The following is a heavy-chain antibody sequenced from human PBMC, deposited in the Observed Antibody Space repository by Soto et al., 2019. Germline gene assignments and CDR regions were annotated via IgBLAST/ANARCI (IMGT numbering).Heavy chain of an antibody. CDR1: GYSFPRDD. V-gene: IGHV1-8*01. Sequence: QVQLVQSGGDVRQPAASVRVSCKAPGYSFPRDDINWLRKAAGQGLEWMGWRNPNSGNPVYAQKFQGRVTMTRHTAITTAYIEVTSLKSEDTAVYFCARGAYNGSSHCFDPWGQGTLVTVSS. CDR2: RNPNSGNP. CDR3: ARGAYNGSSHCFDP. D-gene: IGHD1-1*01. J-gene: IGHJ5*02.